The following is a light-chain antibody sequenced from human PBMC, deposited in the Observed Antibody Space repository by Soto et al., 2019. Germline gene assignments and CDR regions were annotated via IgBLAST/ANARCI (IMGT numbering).Light chain of an antibody. CDR2: WAS. CDR1: QSVLSSSNNKNF. Sequence: DIVMTQSPDSLAVSLGERATINCKSSQSVLSSSNNKNFLAWYQQKPGQSPKLLIYWASTRESGVPDRFSGSGYGTDSTLTISSLQAEDVAVYYWQQYYSIPYTFGQGTKLEIK. V-gene: IGKV4-1*01. CDR3: QQYYSIPYT. J-gene: IGKJ2*01.